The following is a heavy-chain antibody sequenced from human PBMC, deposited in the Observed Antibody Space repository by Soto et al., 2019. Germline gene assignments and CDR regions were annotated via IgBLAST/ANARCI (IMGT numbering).Heavy chain of an antibody. Sequence: QLQLQESGSGLVKPSQTLSLTCAVSGGSISSGGYSWSWIRQPPGKGLEWIGYIYHSGSTYYNPSRNSRVTISVDRSKNQFPLKLSSVTAADTAVYYCAAGGGLPRYYWGQGTLVTVSS. CDR1: GGSISSGGYS. V-gene: IGHV4-30-2*01. D-gene: IGHD5-12*01. CDR2: IYHSGST. CDR3: AAGGGLPRYY. J-gene: IGHJ4*02.